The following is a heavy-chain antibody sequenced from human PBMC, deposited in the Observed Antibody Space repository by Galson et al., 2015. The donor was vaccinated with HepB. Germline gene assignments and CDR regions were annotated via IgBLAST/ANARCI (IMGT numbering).Heavy chain of an antibody. J-gene: IGHJ4*02. Sequence: SLRLSCAASGFSFNTWAVTWVRQAPVKGLEWVSVITSTGDTIYYADSVKGRFTVSRDNSKHTLYPQLSNLRADATAVYYCAKNYAYDDSWGQGTLVTVSS. CDR2: ITSTGDTI. CDR3: AKNYAYDDS. D-gene: IGHD1-7*01. CDR1: GFSFNTWA. V-gene: IGHV3-23*01.